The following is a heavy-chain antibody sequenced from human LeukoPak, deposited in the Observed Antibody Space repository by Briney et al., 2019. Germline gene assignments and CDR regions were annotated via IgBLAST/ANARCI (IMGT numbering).Heavy chain of an antibody. CDR1: GFNLNSDP. CDR2: IRHDEANS. J-gene: IGHJ4*02. CDR3: AKEYTPSTPLGEVDS. V-gene: IGHV3-30*02. Sequence: PGGSLRLSCAVSGFNLNSDPTHGVRQAPGKGLEWVAVIRHDEANSFYADSVQGRFTISRDTSKKLLYLQMNSLRVEDTAVYYCAKEYTPSTPLGEVDSWGQGTLVTVSS. D-gene: IGHD2-2*02.